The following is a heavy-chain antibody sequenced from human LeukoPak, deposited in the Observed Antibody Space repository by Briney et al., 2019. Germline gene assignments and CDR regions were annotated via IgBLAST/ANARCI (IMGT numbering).Heavy chain of an antibody. D-gene: IGHD1-26*01. CDR3: ARGFGGATTSFDY. J-gene: IGHJ4*02. V-gene: IGHV4-61*01. Sequence: SETLSLTCTVSGGSVSSGTYYWSWIRQPPGKGLEWSVYIYYSGTTNYNPSLKSRVTISIDTSRNQFSLKLSSVTAADTAVYYCARGFGGATTSFDYWGQGTLVTVSS. CDR2: IYYSGTT. CDR1: GGSVSSGTYY.